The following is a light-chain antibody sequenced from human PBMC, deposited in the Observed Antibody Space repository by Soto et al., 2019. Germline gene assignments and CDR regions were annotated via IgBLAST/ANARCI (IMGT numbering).Light chain of an antibody. Sequence: DIQMAQSPSSLSASVGDRVTITCRASQGISHYLAWYQQKPGKVPKLLIYTASTLQSGVPSRFSGSGSGTDFTLTIRSLQPEDVATYYCQKYNSAPLTFGGGTKVEIK. CDR2: TAS. CDR1: QGISHY. V-gene: IGKV1-27*01. CDR3: QKYNSAPLT. J-gene: IGKJ4*01.